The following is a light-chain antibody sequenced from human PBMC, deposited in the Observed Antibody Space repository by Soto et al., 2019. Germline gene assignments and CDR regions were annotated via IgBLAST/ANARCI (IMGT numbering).Light chain of an antibody. CDR2: DAS. Sequence: AIQLTQSPSSLSASVGDRVTITCRASQGISSGLAWYQQKPGKAPKLLIYDASSLESGVPSRFSGSGSGTEFTLTISSLQPDDFATYYCQHYNSYSEAFGQGTKVDIK. J-gene: IGKJ1*01. V-gene: IGKV1-13*02. CDR1: QGISSG. CDR3: QHYNSYSEA.